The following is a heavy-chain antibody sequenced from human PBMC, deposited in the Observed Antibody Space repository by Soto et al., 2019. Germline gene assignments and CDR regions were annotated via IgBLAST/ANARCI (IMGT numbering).Heavy chain of an antibody. V-gene: IGHV4-34*01. CDR1: GGSFSGYY. CDR2: INHSGST. Sequence: QVQLQQWGAGLLKPSETLSLTCAVYGGSFSGYYWSWIRQPPGKGLEWIGEINHSGSTNYNPSLKSVVTISVDTTKNQFPRKLSSVTATDTAVDYCATRKANNVYYDCYMDGWGKGTTVT. CDR3: ATRKANNVYYDCYMDG. J-gene: IGHJ6*03.